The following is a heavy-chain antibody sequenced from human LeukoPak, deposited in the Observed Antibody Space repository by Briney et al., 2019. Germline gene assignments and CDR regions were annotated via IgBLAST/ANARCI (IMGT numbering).Heavy chain of an antibody. CDR3: ARDPPYYDSSGYYYDY. Sequence: GGSLRLSCAASGFTFSTYSMNWVRQAPGKGLGGVSSISGSSIYIYYADSVKGRFTISRDNAKNSLYLQMNSLRAEDTAVYYCARDPPYYDSSGYYYDYWGQGTLVTVSS. D-gene: IGHD3-22*01. J-gene: IGHJ4*02. V-gene: IGHV3-21*01. CDR1: GFTFSTYS. CDR2: ISGSSIYI.